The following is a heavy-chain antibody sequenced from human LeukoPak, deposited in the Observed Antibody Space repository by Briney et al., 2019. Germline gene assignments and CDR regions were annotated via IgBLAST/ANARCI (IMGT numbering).Heavy chain of an antibody. Sequence: SETLSLTCTVSGGPISSYYWSWIRQPPGKGLEWIGYIYYSGSTNYNPSLKSRVTISVDTSKNQFSLKLSSVTAADTAVYYCARDGAGYSSSWPVDNNWFDPWGQGTLVTVSS. CDR2: IYYSGST. V-gene: IGHV4-59*01. D-gene: IGHD6-13*01. CDR1: GGPISSYY. J-gene: IGHJ5*02. CDR3: ARDGAGYSSSWPVDNNWFDP.